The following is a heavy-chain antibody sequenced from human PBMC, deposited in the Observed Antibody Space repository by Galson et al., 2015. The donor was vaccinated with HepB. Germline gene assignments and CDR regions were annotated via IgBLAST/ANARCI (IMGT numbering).Heavy chain of an antibody. J-gene: IGHJ5*02. CDR1: GFTFSSYG. V-gene: IGHV3-30*18. CDR3: AKDSATYYDFWSGSVAPNWFDP. CDR2: ISYDGSNK. Sequence: SLRLSCAASGFTFSSYGMHWVRQAPGKGLEWVAVISYDGSNKYYADSVKGRFTISRDNSKNTLYLQMNSLRAEDTAVYYCAKDSATYYDFWSGSVAPNWFDPWGQGTLVTVSS. D-gene: IGHD3-3*01.